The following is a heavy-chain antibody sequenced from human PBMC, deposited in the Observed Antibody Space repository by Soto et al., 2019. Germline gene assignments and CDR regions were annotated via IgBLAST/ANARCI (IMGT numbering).Heavy chain of an antibody. CDR3: AKLYGHNYYYHYMEV. V-gene: IGHV3-23*01. CDR2: ISGSGGST. Sequence: EVQLLESGGGLVQPGGSLRLACAASGFTFSSYAMSWVRQAPGKGLEWVSAISGSGGSTYYADSVKGRFTISRDNSKNPLYLQTNSLRAEDTAVYYGAKLYGHNYYYHYMEVWGKGPTVTVS. D-gene: IGHD3-10*01. CDR1: GFTFSSYA. J-gene: IGHJ6*03.